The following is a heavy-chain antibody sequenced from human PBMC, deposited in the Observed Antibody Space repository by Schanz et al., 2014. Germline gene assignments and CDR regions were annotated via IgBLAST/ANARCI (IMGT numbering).Heavy chain of an antibody. J-gene: IGHJ4*02. CDR2: INPSGGST. V-gene: IGHV1-46*03. CDR3: ARDGEAAAGCDY. Sequence: QVQLVQSGAEVKKPGASVKVSCKASGYTFTSYYMHWVRQAPGQGLEWMGIINPSGGSTSYAQKCQGRVTRARDTCTSTVYMELSSLRSEDTAVYYCARDGEAAAGCDYWGQGTLVTVSS. CDR1: GYTFTSYY. D-gene: IGHD6-13*01.